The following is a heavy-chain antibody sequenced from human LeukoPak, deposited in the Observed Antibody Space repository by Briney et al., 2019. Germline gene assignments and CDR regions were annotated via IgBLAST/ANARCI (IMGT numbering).Heavy chain of an antibody. Sequence: GGSLRLSCVASGFTFNYYAMSWVRQAPGRGLEWLSSISNSGGNIDYRNSVKGRFTISRDNSKNTLYLQMDSLGAEDTAVYYCANFACCHYDSESGYWGQGTLVTVSS. D-gene: IGHD3-22*01. CDR1: GFTFNYYA. V-gene: IGHV3-23*01. CDR2: ISNSGGNI. CDR3: ANFACCHYDSESGY. J-gene: IGHJ4*02.